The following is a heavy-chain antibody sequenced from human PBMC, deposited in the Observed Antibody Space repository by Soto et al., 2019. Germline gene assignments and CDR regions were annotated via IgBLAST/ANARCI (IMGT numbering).Heavy chain of an antibody. J-gene: IGHJ5*02. CDR1: SGSISSSNW. Sequence: PSETLSLTCAVSSGSISSSNWWSWVRQPPGKGLEWIGEIYHSGSTNYNPSLKSRVTISVDKSKNQFSLKLSSVTAADTAVYYCARVVWGFGELLGWFDPWGQGTLVTVPQ. CDR3: ARVVWGFGELLGWFDP. V-gene: IGHV4-4*02. CDR2: IYHSGST. D-gene: IGHD3-10*01.